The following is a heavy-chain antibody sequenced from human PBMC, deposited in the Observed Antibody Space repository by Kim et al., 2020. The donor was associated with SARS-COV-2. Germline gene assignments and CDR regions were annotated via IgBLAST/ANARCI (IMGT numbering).Heavy chain of an antibody. V-gene: IGHV1-18*04. CDR3: ARGRITIFGVEYYYYGMDV. J-gene: IGHJ6*02. CDR1: GYTFTSYG. Sequence: ASVKVSCKASGYTFTSYGISWVRQAPGQGLEWMGWISAYNGNTNYAQKLQGRVTMTTDTSTSTPYMELRSLRSDDTAVYYCARGRITIFGVEYYYYGMDVWGQGTTVTVSS. D-gene: IGHD3-3*01. CDR2: ISAYNGNT.